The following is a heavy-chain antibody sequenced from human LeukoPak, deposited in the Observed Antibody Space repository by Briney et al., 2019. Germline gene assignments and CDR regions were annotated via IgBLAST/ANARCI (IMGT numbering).Heavy chain of an antibody. V-gene: IGHV3-30*18. CDR2: ISYDGSNK. CDR1: GFTFSSYG. Sequence: GRSLRLSCAASGFTFSSYGMHWVRQAPGKGLEWVAVISYDGSNKYYADSVKGRFTISRDNSKNTLYLQMNSLRAEDTAVYYCAKCEVGTSGSYYNDYYYYGMDVWAKGPRSPSP. D-gene: IGHD3-10*01. CDR3: AKCEVGTSGSYYNDYYYYGMDV. J-gene: IGHJ6*02.